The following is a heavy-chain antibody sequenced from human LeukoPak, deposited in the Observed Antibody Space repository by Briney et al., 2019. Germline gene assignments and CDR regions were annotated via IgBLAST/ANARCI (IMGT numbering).Heavy chain of an antibody. V-gene: IGHV3-20*04. CDR1: GFTFDDYG. Sequence: PGGSLRLSCAASGFTFDDYGMSWVRQAPGKGLEWVSGINWNGGSTGYADSVKGRFTISRDNAKNSLYLQMISLRAEDTALYYCARSMAMVRGFDYWGQGTLVTVSS. CDR3: ARSMAMVRGFDY. CDR2: INWNGGST. D-gene: IGHD3-10*01. J-gene: IGHJ4*02.